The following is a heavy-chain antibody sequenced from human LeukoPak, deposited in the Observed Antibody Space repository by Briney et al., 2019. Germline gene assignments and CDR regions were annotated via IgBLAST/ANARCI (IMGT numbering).Heavy chain of an antibody. CDR1: GFTLSNYA. CDR2: SSGSGYST. Sequence: PGGSLRLSCAASGFTLSNYAMSWVRQAPGKGLEWVSASSGSGYSTYYADSVEGRFTISRDNSKNTLYLQMNSLRAEDTAVYYCAKDALLGGFTVDYWGQGTLVTVSS. D-gene: IGHD3-3*02. CDR3: AKDALLGGFTVDY. V-gene: IGHV3-23*01. J-gene: IGHJ4*02.